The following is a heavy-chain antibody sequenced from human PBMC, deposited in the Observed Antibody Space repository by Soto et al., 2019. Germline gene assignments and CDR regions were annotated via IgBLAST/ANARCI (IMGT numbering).Heavy chain of an antibody. CDR2: ISRDGSYI. CDR3: ARTRNGGVADSFDS. CDR1: GFTFSRHA. D-gene: IGHD3-3*01. J-gene: IGHJ5*01. V-gene: IGHV3-30*04. Sequence: GGSVRLSCAASGFTFSRHAIHWVRLTPGRGLEWVLAISRDGSYIYYTDSVKGRFTVSRDNSKNTVFVQMNRLIPDDTALYFCARTRNGGVADSFDSWGQGTRVTVSS.